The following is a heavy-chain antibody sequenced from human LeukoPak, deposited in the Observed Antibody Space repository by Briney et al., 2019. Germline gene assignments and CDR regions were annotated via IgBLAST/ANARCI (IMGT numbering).Heavy chain of an antibody. CDR3: ARHPHWIDYGGNYDY. V-gene: IGHV5-51*01. CDR2: IYPGDSDT. CDR1: GYSFTSYW. J-gene: IGHJ4*02. D-gene: IGHD4-23*01. Sequence: PGESLKISCKGSGYSFTSYWIGWVRQMPGKGLEWMGIIYPGDSDTRYSPSFQGQVTISADKSISTAYLQWSSLKASDTAMYYCARHPHWIDYGGNYDYWGQGTLVTVSS.